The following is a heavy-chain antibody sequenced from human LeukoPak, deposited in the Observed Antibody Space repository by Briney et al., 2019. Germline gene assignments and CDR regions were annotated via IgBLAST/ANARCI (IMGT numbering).Heavy chain of an antibody. CDR3: AKARGYSYGRDYFDY. CDR2: ISWNSGSI. Sequence: GGSLRLSCAASGFTFDDYAMHWVRQAPGKGLEWVSGISWNSGSIGYADSVKGRFTISRDNAKNSLYLQMNSLRAEDMALYYCAKARGYSYGRDYFDYWGQGTLVTVSS. V-gene: IGHV3-9*03. J-gene: IGHJ4*02. D-gene: IGHD5-18*01. CDR1: GFTFDDYA.